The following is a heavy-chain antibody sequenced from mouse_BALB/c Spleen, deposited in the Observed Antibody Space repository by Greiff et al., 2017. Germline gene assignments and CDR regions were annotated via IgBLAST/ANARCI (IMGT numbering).Heavy chain of an antibody. CDR2: ISSGGSYT. CDR1: GFTFSSYG. J-gene: IGHJ1*01. Sequence: EVMLVESGGDLVKPGGSLKLSCAASGFTFSSYGMSWVRQTPDKRLEWVATISSGGSYTYYPDSVKGRFTISRDNAKNTLYLQMSSLKSEDTAMYYCARHAPIYYDYDWYFDVWGAGTTVTVSS. D-gene: IGHD2-4*01. CDR3: ARHAPIYYDYDWYFDV. V-gene: IGHV5-6*01.